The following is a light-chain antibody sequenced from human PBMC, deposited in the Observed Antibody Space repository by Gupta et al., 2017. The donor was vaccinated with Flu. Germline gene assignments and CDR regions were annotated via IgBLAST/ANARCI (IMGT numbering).Light chain of an antibody. J-gene: IGLJ2*01. CDR1: RANIGSYF. CDR3: AAWDDSLSGS. Sequence: GSRANIGSYFVYWYQQFPGRAPTLLIYKNNQRPSGVPDRFSGSKSDTSASLAISGLRPEDEADYYCAAWDDSLSGSFGGGTRLTVL. CDR2: KNN. V-gene: IGLV1-47*01.